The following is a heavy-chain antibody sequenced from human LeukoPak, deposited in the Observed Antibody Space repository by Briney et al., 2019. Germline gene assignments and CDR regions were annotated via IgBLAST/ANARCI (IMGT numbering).Heavy chain of an antibody. CDR2: LSCSWGST. CDR1: GFTFSSYA. D-gene: IGHD2-8*01. CDR3: ARALIGYYFDS. V-gene: IGHV3-23*01. Sequence: GGTLRLSCAASGFTFSSYAMRWVRQAPGKGREGVSALSCSWGSTYYADSVKGRFTIPRDNSKNSLYLQMNSLRAEDTAVYYCARALIGYYFDSWGQGTLVTVSS. J-gene: IGHJ4*02.